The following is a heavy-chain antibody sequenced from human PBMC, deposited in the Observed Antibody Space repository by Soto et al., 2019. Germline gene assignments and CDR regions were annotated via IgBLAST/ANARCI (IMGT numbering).Heavy chain of an antibody. CDR1: GGTFSSYA. J-gene: IGHJ4*02. CDR3: ARAHPHRSSVEY. Sequence: GASVKVSCKASGGTFSSYAISWVRQAPGQGLEWMGGIIPIFGTANYAQKFQGRVTITADESTSTAYMELSSLRSEDTAVYYCARAHPHRSSVEYWGQGTLVTVPS. D-gene: IGHD6-19*01. CDR2: IIPIFGTA. V-gene: IGHV1-69*13.